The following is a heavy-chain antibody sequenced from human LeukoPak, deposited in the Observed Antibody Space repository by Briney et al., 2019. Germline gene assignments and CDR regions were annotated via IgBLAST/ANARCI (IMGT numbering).Heavy chain of an antibody. Sequence: PSETLSLTCAVYGGSFSGYYWSWIRQPPGKGLEWIGEINHSGSTNYNPSLKSRVTISVDTSKNQFSLKLSSVTAADTAAYYCARGPTIVLMVYAIGYDYWGQGTLVTVSS. CDR2: INHSGST. V-gene: IGHV4-34*01. J-gene: IGHJ4*02. CDR3: ARGPTIVLMVYAIGYDY. D-gene: IGHD2-8*01. CDR1: GGSFSGYY.